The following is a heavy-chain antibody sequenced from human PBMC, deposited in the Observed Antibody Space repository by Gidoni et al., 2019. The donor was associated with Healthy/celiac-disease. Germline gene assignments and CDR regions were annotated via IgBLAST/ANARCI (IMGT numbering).Heavy chain of an antibody. CDR2: IKQDGSEK. CDR3: ARVPPPVYYDSSGYFSPVSYYYGMDV. V-gene: IGHV3-7*03. Sequence: EVQLVESGGGLVQPGGSLSLSCAASAFPFRSYWMSWVSQAPGKGLEWVANIKQDGSEKYYVDSVKGRFTISRDNAKNSLYLQMNSLRAEDTAVYYCARVPPPVYYDSSGYFSPVSYYYGMDVWGQGTTVTVSS. CDR1: AFPFRSYW. J-gene: IGHJ6*02. D-gene: IGHD3-22*01.